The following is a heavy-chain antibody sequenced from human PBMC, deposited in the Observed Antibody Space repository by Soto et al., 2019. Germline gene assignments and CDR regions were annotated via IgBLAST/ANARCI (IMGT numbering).Heavy chain of an antibody. Sequence: QVQLVESGGGVVQPGRSLRLSCAASGFTFSSYAMHWVRRAPGKGLEWVAVISYDGSNKYYADSVKGRFTISRDNSKNTLYLQMNSLRAEDTAVYYCARGIRWRTKPYWYFDLWGRGTLVTVSS. CDR2: ISYDGSNK. J-gene: IGHJ2*01. CDR1: GFTFSSYA. CDR3: ARGIRWRTKPYWYFDL. D-gene: IGHD4-17*01. V-gene: IGHV3-30-3*01.